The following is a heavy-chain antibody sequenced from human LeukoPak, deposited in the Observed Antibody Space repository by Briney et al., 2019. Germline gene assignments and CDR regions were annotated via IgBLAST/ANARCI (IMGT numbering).Heavy chain of an antibody. J-gene: IGHJ4*02. CDR1: GYTFTVYY. Sequence: ASVKVSFKASGYTFTVYYMHWVRQAPGQGLEWMGWINPNSGGTNYGQTLQGRVTMTRDTSISTAYMELSRLRSDDTAVYYCASLLVGSGSYLSWGQGTLVTVSS. V-gene: IGHV1-2*02. CDR3: ASLLVGSGSYLS. D-gene: IGHD3-10*01. CDR2: INPNSGGT.